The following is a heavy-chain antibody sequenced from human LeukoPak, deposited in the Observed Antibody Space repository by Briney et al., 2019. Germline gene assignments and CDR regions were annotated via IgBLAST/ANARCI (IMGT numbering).Heavy chain of an antibody. Sequence: GGSLRLSCTASGFTFSSYDMYWVRQAPGKGLDWVAFVRYDGSQEYYADSVKGRFTISRDNAKNSLYLQMNSLRAEDTAVYYCARDGPYYYDSSGYYPRGSGFDYWGQGTLVTVSS. CDR3: ARDGPYYYDSSGYYPRGSGFDY. J-gene: IGHJ4*02. D-gene: IGHD3-22*01. CDR2: VRYDGSQE. CDR1: GFTFSSYD. V-gene: IGHV3-30*02.